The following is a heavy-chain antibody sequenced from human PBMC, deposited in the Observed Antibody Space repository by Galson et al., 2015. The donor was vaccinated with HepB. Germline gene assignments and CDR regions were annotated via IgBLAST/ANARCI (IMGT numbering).Heavy chain of an antibody. CDR2: ISSSSSYT. CDR3: ARVPGYPAYYFDY. D-gene: IGHD5-12*01. Sequence: SLRLSCAASGFTFSDYYMSWIRQAPGKGLEWVSYISSSSSYTNYADSVKGRFTISRDNAKNSLYLQMNSLRAEDTAVYYCARVPGYPAYYFDYWGQGTLVTVSS. CDR1: GFTFSDYY. V-gene: IGHV3-11*06. J-gene: IGHJ4*02.